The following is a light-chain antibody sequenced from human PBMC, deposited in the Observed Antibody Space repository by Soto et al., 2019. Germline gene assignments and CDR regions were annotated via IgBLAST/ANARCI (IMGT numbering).Light chain of an antibody. Sequence: TFSCTRPASDVGAYKYVSWHQQHPGKAPKIIIYDVNSRPSGVSSRFSGPKSGNTASLTISGLQTDDEGDYYCCAHSTSGTHVFGTGTKVTVL. CDR3: CAHSTSGTHV. V-gene: IGLV2-14*03. CDR1: ASDVGAYKY. J-gene: IGLJ1*01. CDR2: DVN.